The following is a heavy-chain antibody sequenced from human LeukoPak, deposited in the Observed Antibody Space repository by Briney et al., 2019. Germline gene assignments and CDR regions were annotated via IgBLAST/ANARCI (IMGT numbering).Heavy chain of an antibody. J-gene: IGHJ3*02. CDR1: GFTFNTYI. D-gene: IGHD3-22*01. CDR2: ISTSSSYI. V-gene: IGHV3-21*01. Sequence: PGGSLRLSCAPSGFTFNTYIMNWVRQPPGKGLEWVSSISTSSSYIYYADSVKGRFTISRDNAKKSLFLQMDSLRADDTAVYYCARADSSGYYLVGGFDIWGQGTIVTVSS. CDR3: ARADSSGYYLVGGFDI.